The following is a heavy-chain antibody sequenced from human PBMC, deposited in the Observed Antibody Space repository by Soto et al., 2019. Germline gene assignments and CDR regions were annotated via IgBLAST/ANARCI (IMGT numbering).Heavy chain of an antibody. CDR3: ARAWIGGYDDYYFHY. D-gene: IGHD5-12*01. CDR1: GGSISSGDYY. Sequence: QVQLQESGPGLVKPSQTLSLTCTVSGGSISSGDYYWSWIRQPPGKGLEWIGYIYYSGSTYYNPSLKSRVTISLDTSKNHFSLKRSSVTAADTAVYYCARAWIGGYDDYYFHYWGQGTLVTVSS. V-gene: IGHV4-30-4*01. CDR2: IYYSGST. J-gene: IGHJ4*02.